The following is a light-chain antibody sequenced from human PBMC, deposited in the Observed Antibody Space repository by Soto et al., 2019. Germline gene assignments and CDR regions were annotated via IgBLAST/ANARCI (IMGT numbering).Light chain of an antibody. CDR2: DAS. V-gene: IGKV3-11*01. Sequence: IVLSQCPATLSLSPGERATLSCRASQSVSSYLAWYQQKPGQAPRLLIYDASNRATGIPARFSGSGSGTDFTLTISRLEPEDFAYYYCQQRSNWLTFGGGTKVEIK. J-gene: IGKJ4*01. CDR3: QQRSNWLT. CDR1: QSVSSY.